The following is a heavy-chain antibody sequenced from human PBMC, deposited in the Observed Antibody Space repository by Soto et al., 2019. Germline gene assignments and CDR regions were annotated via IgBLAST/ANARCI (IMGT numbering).Heavy chain of an antibody. J-gene: IGHJ4*02. CDR1: GYTFTSYG. CDR2: ISAYNGNT. D-gene: IGHD3-16*02. Sequence: QVQLVQSGAEVKKPGASVKVSCKASGYTFTSYGISWVRQAPGQGLEWMGWISAYNGNTNYAQKLQGRGTMTTDTSTTTAYMELRSLRSDDTAVYYCERVGDDYIWGSYRPDVDYWGQGTLVTVSS. CDR3: ERVGDDYIWGSYRPDVDY. V-gene: IGHV1-18*01.